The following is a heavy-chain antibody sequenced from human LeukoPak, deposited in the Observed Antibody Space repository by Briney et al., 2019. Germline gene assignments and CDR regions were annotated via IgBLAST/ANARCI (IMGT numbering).Heavy chain of an antibody. Sequence: GGSLRLSCAASGFTFSSYSMNWVRQAPGKGLEWVSSISSSSSYIYYADSVKGRFAISRDNGENSVYLQMNSLRAEDTAVYFCARERSYCSGATCSLDLWGQGTLVTVSS. CDR3: ARERSYCSGATCSLDL. J-gene: IGHJ5*02. CDR2: ISSSSSYI. V-gene: IGHV3-21*01. D-gene: IGHD2-15*01. CDR1: GFTFSSYS.